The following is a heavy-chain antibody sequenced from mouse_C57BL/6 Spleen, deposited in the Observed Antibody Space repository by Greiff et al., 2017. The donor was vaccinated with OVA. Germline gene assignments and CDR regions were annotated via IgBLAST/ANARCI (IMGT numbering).Heavy chain of an antibody. D-gene: IGHD4-1*01. CDR2: ISSGSSTI. CDR3: ARLTGAY. J-gene: IGHJ3*01. V-gene: IGHV5-17*01. CDR1: GFTFSDYG. Sequence: EVQLQESGGGLVKPGGSLKLSCAASGFTFSDYGMHWVRQAPEKGLEWVAYISSGSSTIYYADTVKGRFTISRDNAKNTLFLQMTSLRSEDTAMYYCARLTGAYWGQGTLVTVSA.